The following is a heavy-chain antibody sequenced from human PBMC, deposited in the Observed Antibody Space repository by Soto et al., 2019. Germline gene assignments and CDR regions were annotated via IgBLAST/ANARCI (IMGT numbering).Heavy chain of an antibody. Sequence: PGGSLRLSCAASRLTFSSHAMHCVRQAPGKGLEWFSAIGTHGVTKFYADSVKGRFTISRYNAKNTLYLQMNNLRGEDSALYYCAGYEFWSGPTPRNDWGRGTLVTVSS. J-gene: IGHJ4*02. CDR2: IGTHGVTK. D-gene: IGHD3-3*01. V-gene: IGHV3-23*01. CDR1: RLTFSSHA. CDR3: AGYEFWSGPTPRND.